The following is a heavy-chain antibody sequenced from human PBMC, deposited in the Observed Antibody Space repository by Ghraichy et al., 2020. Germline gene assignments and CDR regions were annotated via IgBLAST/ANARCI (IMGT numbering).Heavy chain of an antibody. CDR2: IIPIFGTA. CDR1: GGTFSSYA. Sequence: SVKVSCKASGGTFSSYAISWVRQAPGQGLEWMGGIIPIFGTANYAQKFQGRVTITADESTSTAYMELSSLRSEDTAVYYCAREVRSGITIFGVVIANCYGMDVWGQGTTVTVSS. J-gene: IGHJ6*02. D-gene: IGHD3-3*01. V-gene: IGHV1-69*13. CDR3: AREVRSGITIFGVVIANCYGMDV.